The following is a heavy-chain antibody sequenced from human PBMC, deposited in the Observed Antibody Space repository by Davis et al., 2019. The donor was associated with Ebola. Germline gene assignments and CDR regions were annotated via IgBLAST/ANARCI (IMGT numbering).Heavy chain of an antibody. V-gene: IGHV3-15*01. CDR3: STGAYYDSSAQNN. D-gene: IGHD3-22*01. CDR1: GFTFSNAW. Sequence: GGSLRLSCAASGFTFSNAWMSWVRQAPGKGLEWVGRIKSKTDGGTTDYAAPVKGRFTISRDDSKKTLYLQMNSLETEDSALYYCSTGAYYDSSAQNNWGQGTPVTVSS. J-gene: IGHJ4*02. CDR2: IKSKTDGGTT.